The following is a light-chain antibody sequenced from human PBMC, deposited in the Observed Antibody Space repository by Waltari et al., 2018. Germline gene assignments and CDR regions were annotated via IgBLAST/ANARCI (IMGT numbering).Light chain of an antibody. CDR1: QSISRS. V-gene: IGKV3-20*01. CDR2: DIS. J-gene: IGKJ1*01. CDR3: QKYERLPAT. Sequence: EIVLTQSPGTLSLSLGDRTTLSCRASQSISRSVVWYQQGPGQAPRLLIYDISSRATGIPARFSGSGYGTDFSLNSSRLEPGDFAVYYCQKYERLPATFDQG.